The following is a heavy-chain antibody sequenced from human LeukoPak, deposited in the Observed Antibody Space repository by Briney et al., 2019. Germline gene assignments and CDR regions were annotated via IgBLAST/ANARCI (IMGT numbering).Heavy chain of an antibody. D-gene: IGHD6-13*01. CDR3: ASTYSSSWLCSSGWHRDYFDY. CDR1: GGSFSGYY. J-gene: IGHJ4*02. Sequence: SETLSLTCAVYGGSFSGYYWSWIRQPPGKGLEWIGEINHSGSTNYNPSLKSRVTISVDTSKNQFSLKLSSVTAADTAVYYCASTYSSSWLCSSGWHRDYFDYWGQGTLVTVSS. CDR2: INHSGST. V-gene: IGHV4-34*01.